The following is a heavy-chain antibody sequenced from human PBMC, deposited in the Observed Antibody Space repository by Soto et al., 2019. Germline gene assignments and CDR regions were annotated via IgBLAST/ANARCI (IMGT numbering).Heavy chain of an antibody. J-gene: IGHJ6*02. CDR3: ARDWDSNYAHLRDFRGMDV. CDR1: GGTFSSYA. CDR2: IIPIFGTA. Sequence: SVKVSCKASGGTFSSYAISWVRQAPGQGLEWMGGIIPIFGTANYAQKFQGRVTITADESTSTAYMELSSLRSEDTAVYYCARDWDSNYAHLRDFRGMDVWGQGTTVTGSS. D-gene: IGHD4-4*01. V-gene: IGHV1-69*13.